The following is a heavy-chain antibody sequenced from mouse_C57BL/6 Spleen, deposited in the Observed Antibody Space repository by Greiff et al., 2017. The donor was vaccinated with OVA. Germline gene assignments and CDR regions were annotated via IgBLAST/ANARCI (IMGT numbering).Heavy chain of an antibody. Sequence: VKLMESGAELVRPGASVTLSCKASGYTFTDYEMHWVKQTPVHGLEWIGAIDPETGGTAYNQKFKGKAILTADKSSSTAYMELRSLTSEDSAVYYCTVYGNYEDFDYWGQGTTLTVSS. CDR1: GYTFTDYE. CDR3: TVYGNYEDFDY. V-gene: IGHV1-15*01. CDR2: IDPETGGT. D-gene: IGHD2-1*01. J-gene: IGHJ2*01.